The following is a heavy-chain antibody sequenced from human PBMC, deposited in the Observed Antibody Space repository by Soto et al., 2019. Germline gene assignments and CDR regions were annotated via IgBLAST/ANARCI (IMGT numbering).Heavy chain of an antibody. V-gene: IGHV4-30-2*05. CDR2: IYYSGST. D-gene: IGHD3-22*01. CDR3: ARGGDYYDSSAVPYYFDY. Sequence: QLQLQESGSGLVKPSQTLSLTCAVSGGSISSGGYSWSWIRQPPGKGLEWIGYIYYSGSTYYNPSLKSRVTISVDTSKNQFSLKLSSVTAADTAVYYCARGGDYYDSSAVPYYFDYWGQGTLVTVSS. CDR1: GGSISSGGYS. J-gene: IGHJ4*02.